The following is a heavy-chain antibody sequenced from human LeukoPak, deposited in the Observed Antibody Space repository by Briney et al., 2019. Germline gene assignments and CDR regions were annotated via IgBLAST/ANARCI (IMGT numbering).Heavy chain of an antibody. J-gene: IGHJ3*02. V-gene: IGHV4-34*01. Sequence: SETLSLTCAVYGGSFSGYYWSWIRQPPGKGLEGIGDINESGSTNYNSSLKSQVTFSLDTSKSQFSLKLSSVTAADTALYYCARYFDWPNAFDIWGQGAMVTVSS. CDR3: ARYFDWPNAFDI. D-gene: IGHD3-9*01. CDR2: INESGST. CDR1: GGSFSGYY.